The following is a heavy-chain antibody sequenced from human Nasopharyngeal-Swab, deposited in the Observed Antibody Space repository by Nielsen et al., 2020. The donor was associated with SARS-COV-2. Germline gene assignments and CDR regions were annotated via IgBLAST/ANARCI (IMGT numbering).Heavy chain of an antibody. V-gene: IGHV4-34*01. J-gene: IGHJ6*02. D-gene: IGHD6-6*01. CDR3: ASIAARSGFGMDV. CDR1: GGSFSGYY. CDR2: INHSGST. Sequence: SETLSLTCAVYGGSFSGYYWSWIRQPPGKGLEWIGEINHSGSTNYNPSLKSRVTISVDTSKSQFSLKLSSVTAADTAVYYCASIAARSGFGMDVWGQGTTVTVSS.